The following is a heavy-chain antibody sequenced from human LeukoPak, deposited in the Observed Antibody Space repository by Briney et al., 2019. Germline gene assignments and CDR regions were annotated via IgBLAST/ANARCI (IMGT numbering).Heavy chain of an antibody. V-gene: IGHV3-30-3*01. D-gene: IGHD2-2*01. CDR1: GFTFSSYA. CDR3: ARGSSAGDYFDY. J-gene: IGHJ4*02. CDR2: ISYDGSNK. Sequence: TGGSLRLSCAASGFTFSSYAMHWVRQAPGKGLEWVAVISYDGSNKYYADSVKGRFTISRDNSKNTLYLQMNSLRAEDTAVYYCARGSSAGDYFDYWGQGTLVTVSS.